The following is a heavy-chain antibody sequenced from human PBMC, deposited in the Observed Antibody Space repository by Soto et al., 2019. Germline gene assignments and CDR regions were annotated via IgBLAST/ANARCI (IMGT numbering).Heavy chain of an antibody. J-gene: IGHJ3*02. Sequence: EVPLLESGGGLVEPGGSLRLSCAACGFTFRSYAMTWVRQAPGAGLEWVSYTGGGGVSTYYADSVKGRFTTSRDDSKNTLYLQMNRLRAEDTALYCCAKIVGGGSHHDAFDIWGQGTMVTVSS. CDR2: TGGGGVST. D-gene: IGHD2-15*01. V-gene: IGHV3-23*01. CDR1: GFTFRSYA. CDR3: AKIVGGGSHHDAFDI.